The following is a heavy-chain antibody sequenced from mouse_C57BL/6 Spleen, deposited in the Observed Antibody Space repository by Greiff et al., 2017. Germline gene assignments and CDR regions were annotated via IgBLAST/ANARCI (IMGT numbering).Heavy chain of an antibody. Sequence: EVQLVESGGGLVKPGGSLKLSCAASGFTFSDYGMHWVRQAPEKGLEWVAYISIGSSTIYYADTLEGRFTISRDNAKNTLCLQVTSLRSEDTAMYYFSGRGLGSRYYDVWGTGTTVTVSS. V-gene: IGHV5-17*01. D-gene: IGHD1-1*02. J-gene: IGHJ1*03. CDR2: ISIGSSTI. CDR3: SGRGLGSRYYDV. CDR1: GFTFSDYG.